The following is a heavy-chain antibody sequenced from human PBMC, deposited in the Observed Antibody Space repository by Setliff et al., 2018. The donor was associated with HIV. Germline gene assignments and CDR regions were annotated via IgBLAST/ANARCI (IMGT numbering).Heavy chain of an antibody. J-gene: IGHJ4*02. Sequence: LRLSCAASGFTSRDYWMHWVRQPPGKGLVWVSRINSDESTTDYADSVKGRFTISRDNRKNTVYLQMNSLRVEDTAVYYCVRGWIDDSRIYWGLGTLVTVSS. CDR2: INSDESTT. CDR3: VRGWIDDSRIY. D-gene: IGHD3-22*01. CDR1: GFTSRDYW. V-gene: IGHV3-74*01.